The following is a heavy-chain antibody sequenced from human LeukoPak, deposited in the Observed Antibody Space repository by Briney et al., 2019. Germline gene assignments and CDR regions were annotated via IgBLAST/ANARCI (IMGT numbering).Heavy chain of an antibody. D-gene: IGHD1-14*01. CDR2: IGTTGTDT. CDR3: ATETIGRHYDY. Sequence: PGGSLRLSCAASGFTFSSCGFNWVRQAPGKGLEWVSSIGTTGTDTYYADSVRGRFTISRDNAKNSMYLQMDSLRDEDTAVYYCATETIGRHYDYWGQGTLLTVSS. CDR1: GFTFSSCG. V-gene: IGHV3-21*01. J-gene: IGHJ4*02.